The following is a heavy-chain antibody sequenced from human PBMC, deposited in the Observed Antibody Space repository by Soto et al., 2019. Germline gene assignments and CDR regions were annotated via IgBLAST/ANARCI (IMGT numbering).Heavy chain of an antibody. CDR3: AKETGYCGGDCYSGIDY. J-gene: IGHJ4*02. CDR2: ISYDGSNK. D-gene: IGHD2-21*02. Sequence: GGSLRLSCAASGFTFSSYGMHWVRQAPGKGLEWVAVISYDGSNKYYADSVKGRFTISRDNSKNTLYLQMNSLRAEDTAVYYCAKETGYCGGDCYSGIDYWGQGTQVTVSS. CDR1: GFTFSSYG. V-gene: IGHV3-30*18.